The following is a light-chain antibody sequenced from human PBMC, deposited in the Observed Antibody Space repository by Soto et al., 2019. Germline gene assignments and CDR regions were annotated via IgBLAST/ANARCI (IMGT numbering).Light chain of an antibody. Sequence: QSVLTQPPSASGSPGQSVTISFTGTSSDVGNYDYVSWYQQHPGKAPKLIIYEVSYRPSGVPDRFSGSKSGNTASLTVSGLQAEDEAGYYSNSYGGRNNYVFGTGTKLTVL. J-gene: IGLJ1*01. V-gene: IGLV2-8*01. CDR3: NSYGGRNNYV. CDR2: EVS. CDR1: SSDVGNYDY.